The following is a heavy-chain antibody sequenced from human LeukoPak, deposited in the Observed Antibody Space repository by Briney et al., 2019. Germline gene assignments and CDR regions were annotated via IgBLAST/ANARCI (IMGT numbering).Heavy chain of an antibody. V-gene: IGHV1-46*01. Sequence: GASVKVSCKASGYSFTSHYIHWVRQAPGQGLAWMGIINPSRGSTSYAQKFQGRVTVTRDTSTSTVYMDLSSLGSEDTAVYYCARGYSSGFGNWGQGTLVTVSS. D-gene: IGHD6-19*01. CDR1: GYSFTSHY. J-gene: IGHJ4*02. CDR2: INPSRGST. CDR3: ARGYSSGFGN.